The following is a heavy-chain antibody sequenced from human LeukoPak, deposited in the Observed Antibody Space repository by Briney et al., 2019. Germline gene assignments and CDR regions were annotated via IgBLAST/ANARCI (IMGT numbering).Heavy chain of an antibody. J-gene: IGHJ4*02. CDR3: ARNLIPEQLVVNF. CDR1: GGSISNYY. Sequence: SETLSLTCTVSGGSISNYYWNWIRQPPGKGLEWIGYIYYTGSTNYNPSLKSRVTMSVDTSKNQFSLNLQSVTPEDTAVYYCARNLIPEQLVVNFWGQGTLVTVSS. D-gene: IGHD6-13*01. CDR2: IYYTGST. V-gene: IGHV4-59*01.